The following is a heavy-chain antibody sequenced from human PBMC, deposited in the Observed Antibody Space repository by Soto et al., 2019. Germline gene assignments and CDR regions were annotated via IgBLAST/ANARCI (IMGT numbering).Heavy chain of an antibody. V-gene: IGHV1-2*04. CDR2: INPNSGGT. CDR1: VYTFPRYY. D-gene: IGHD6-19*01. Sequence: XSVQAPCKACVYTFPRYYMHWVRPAPGQGLAWMGWINPNSGGTNYAQKFQGWVTMTRDTSISTADMELSRLRSDDTAVYYCARAAGARAVAAEYCYYYGMDLSGQGTTVTVSS. J-gene: IGHJ6*02. CDR3: ARAAGARAVAAEYCYYYGMDL.